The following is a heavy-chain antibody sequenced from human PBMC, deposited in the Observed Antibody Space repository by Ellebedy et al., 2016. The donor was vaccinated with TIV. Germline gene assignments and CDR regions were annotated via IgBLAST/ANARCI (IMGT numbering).Heavy chain of an antibody. D-gene: IGHD4-17*01. CDR1: GFNFRRYW. V-gene: IGHV3-7*01. Sequence: GESLKISCAATGFNFRRYWMTWVRQAPGQGLEWVAKIRQEGDEIYYVDSVKGRFTISRDNAKHSLFPQMNSLRVEDTAVYYCARRASYGDYAVQVNPWFDPWGQGTLVTVSS. CDR3: ARRASYGDYAVQVNPWFDP. J-gene: IGHJ5*02. CDR2: IRQEGDEI.